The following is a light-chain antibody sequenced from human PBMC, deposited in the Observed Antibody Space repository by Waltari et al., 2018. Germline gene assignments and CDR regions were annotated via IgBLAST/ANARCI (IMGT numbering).Light chain of an antibody. CDR2: DAS. Sequence: DIQMTQSPSSLSASVGDRVTITCQATQDINNFLNWYQQKPGRAPSPLIYDASNLETGVTSRFSGSGSGTHFTLTISSLQTEDSATYYCQQYDTLPPSFGGGTKVEVK. V-gene: IGKV1-33*01. J-gene: IGKJ4*01. CDR1: QDINNF. CDR3: QQYDTLPPS.